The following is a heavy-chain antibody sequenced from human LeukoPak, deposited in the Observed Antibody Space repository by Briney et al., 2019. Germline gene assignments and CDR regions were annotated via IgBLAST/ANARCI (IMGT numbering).Heavy chain of an antibody. D-gene: IGHD2-21*02. V-gene: IGHV3-30*18. Sequence: GRSLRLSCAASGFIFNNYGMHWVRQAPGKGLEWVAVISYDGSNKNYADSVKGRLTISRDSSKNTLYLQMNSLRVEDTAVYYCAEDWAPYCGGDCYFNYWGQGTLVTVSS. J-gene: IGHJ4*02. CDR1: GFIFNNYG. CDR3: AEDWAPYCGGDCYFNY. CDR2: ISYDGSNK.